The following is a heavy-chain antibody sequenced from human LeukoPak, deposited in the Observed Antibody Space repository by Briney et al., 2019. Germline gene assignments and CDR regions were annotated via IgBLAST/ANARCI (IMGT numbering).Heavy chain of an antibody. V-gene: IGHV3-15*01. CDR2: IKSKTDGGTT. CDR3: TKHSGSPVENRVYYYGMDV. D-gene: IGHD3-10*01. CDR1: GFTFINAW. J-gene: IGHJ6*02. Sequence: GGSLRLSCAASGFTFINAWMSWVRQAPGKGLEWVGRIKSKTDGGTTDYPAPVKGRFTISRDDSKNTLYLQMNSLKTEDTAEYYCTKHSGSPVENRVYYYGMDVWGQGTTVTVSS.